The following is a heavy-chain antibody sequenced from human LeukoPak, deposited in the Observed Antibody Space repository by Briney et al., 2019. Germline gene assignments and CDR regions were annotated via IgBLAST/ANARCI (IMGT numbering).Heavy chain of an antibody. V-gene: IGHV3-7*01. Sequence: LSGGSLRLSCAASGFTFSSYWMSWVRQAPGRALEGGANIRQEGSEKYYVEFVKGRFTNSRDNAKNSLYLQMNSLRAEDTAVYYCARDSGIVLPKPFDIWGQGPMVPVSS. J-gene: IGHJ3*02. CDR3: ARDSGIVLPKPFDI. D-gene: IGHD2-8*01. CDR1: GFTFSSYW. CDR2: IRQEGSEK.